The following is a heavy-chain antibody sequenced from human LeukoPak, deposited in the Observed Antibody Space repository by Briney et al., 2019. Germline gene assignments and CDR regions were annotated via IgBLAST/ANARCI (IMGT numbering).Heavy chain of an antibody. Sequence: GGSLRLSCAASGFTFSTYWMHWVRQAPGKGLVWVSRINSDGSTTSCADSVKGRFTISRDNAKNTLYLEMNSLRAEDTAVYYCARGPYGDYIGDWGQGTLVTVSS. CDR1: GFTFSTYW. D-gene: IGHD4-17*01. V-gene: IGHV3-74*01. CDR3: ARGPYGDYIGD. CDR2: INSDGSTT. J-gene: IGHJ4*02.